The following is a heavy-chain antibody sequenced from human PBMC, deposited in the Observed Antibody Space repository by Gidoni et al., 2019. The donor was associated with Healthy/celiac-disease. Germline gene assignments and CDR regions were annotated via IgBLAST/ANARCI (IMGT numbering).Heavy chain of an antibody. Sequence: QVQLVLSGRGVFQPVMSLRPSCAPSGSTFSRYGMHWVRQAPAKGLEWVAVIWYDGSKKYYADSVKGRFTISRENSKNTLYRQMNSLRAEDTAVYYCARGNPYSSSPKYFDYWGQGTLVTVSS. D-gene: IGHD6-6*01. CDR2: IWYDGSKK. V-gene: IGHV3-33*01. CDR1: GSTFSRYG. CDR3: ARGNPYSSSPKYFDY. J-gene: IGHJ4*02.